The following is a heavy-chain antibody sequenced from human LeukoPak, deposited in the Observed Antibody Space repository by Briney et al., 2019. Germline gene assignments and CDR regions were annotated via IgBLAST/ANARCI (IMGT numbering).Heavy chain of an antibody. J-gene: IGHJ6*03. CDR2: INPSGGST. CDR1: GYTFTSYY. V-gene: IGHV1-46*01. D-gene: IGHD6-19*01. Sequence: ASVKVSCKASGYTFTSYYMHWVRQAPGQGLEWMGIINPSGGSTSYAQKFQGRVTMTRETSTSTVYMELSSLRSEDTAVYYCARDLVGWGSYYYYYMDVWGKGTTVTVSS. CDR3: ARDLVGWGSYYYYYMDV.